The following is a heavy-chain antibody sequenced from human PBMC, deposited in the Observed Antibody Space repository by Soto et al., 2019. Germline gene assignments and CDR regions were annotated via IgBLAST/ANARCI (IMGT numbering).Heavy chain of an antibody. V-gene: IGHV4-30-4*01. D-gene: IGHD3-22*01. CDR2: IYYSGST. Sequence: QVQLQESGPGLVKPSQTLSLTCTVSGGSISSGDYYWSWIRQPPGKGLEWIGYIYYSGSTYYNPSLKSRVTISVDTSKNQFSLKLSSVTAADPAAYYCARVDGSGYQPFDYWGQGTLVTVSS. CDR1: GGSISSGDYY. J-gene: IGHJ4*02. CDR3: ARVDGSGYQPFDY.